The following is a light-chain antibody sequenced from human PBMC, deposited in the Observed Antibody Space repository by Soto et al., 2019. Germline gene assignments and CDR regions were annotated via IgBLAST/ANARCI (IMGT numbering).Light chain of an antibody. CDR2: EVV. Sequence: QSALTQSPSASGSPGQSVTISCTGTKNDIGVYDFVSWYQHHPGKAPRLIIYEVVQRPSGVPDRFSGSKSGNTASLTVSGLQAADEADYFCKSYAGSNTYVFGRGTKAPS. V-gene: IGLV2-8*01. J-gene: IGLJ1*01. CDR3: KSYAGSNTYV. CDR1: KNDIGVYDF.